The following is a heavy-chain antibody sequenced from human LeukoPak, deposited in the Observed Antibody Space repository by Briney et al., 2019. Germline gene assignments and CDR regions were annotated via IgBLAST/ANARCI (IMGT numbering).Heavy chain of an antibody. CDR3: AREEEYSGYDYGVLLY. V-gene: IGHV4-59*01. CDR1: GGSISSYY. CDR2: IYYSGST. Sequence: SETLSLTCTVSGGSISSYYWSWIRQPPGKGLEWIGYIYYSGSTNYNPSLKSRVTISVDTSKNQFSLKLSSVTAADTAVYYCAREEEYSGYDYGVLLYWGQGTLVTVSS. J-gene: IGHJ4*02. D-gene: IGHD5-12*01.